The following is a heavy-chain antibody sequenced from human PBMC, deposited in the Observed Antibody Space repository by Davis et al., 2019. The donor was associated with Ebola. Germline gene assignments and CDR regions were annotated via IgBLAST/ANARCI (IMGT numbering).Heavy chain of an antibody. J-gene: IGHJ5*02. CDR3: ARVETTVTTGWFDP. D-gene: IGHD4-17*01. V-gene: IGHV4-59*08. CDR2: IYYSGST. CDR1: GGSISSYY. Sequence: SETLSLTCTVSGGSISSYYWSWIRQPPGKGLEWIGYIYYSGSTNYNPSLKSRVTISVDTSKNQFSLKLSSVTAADTAVYYCARVETTVTTGWFDPWGQGTLVTVPS.